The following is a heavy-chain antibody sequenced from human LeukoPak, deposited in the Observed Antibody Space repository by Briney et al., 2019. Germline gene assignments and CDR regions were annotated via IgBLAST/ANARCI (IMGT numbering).Heavy chain of an antibody. Sequence: TASETLSLTCTVSGGSISSSSYYWGWIRQPPGKGLEWIGSIYYSGSTYYNPSLKSRVTISVDTSKNQFSLKLSSVTAADTAVYYCARLSISYSSGMFNWGQGTLVTVSS. CDR2: IYYSGST. CDR1: GGSISSSSYY. D-gene: IGHD6-19*01. V-gene: IGHV4-39*01. CDR3: ARLSISYSSGMFN. J-gene: IGHJ4*02.